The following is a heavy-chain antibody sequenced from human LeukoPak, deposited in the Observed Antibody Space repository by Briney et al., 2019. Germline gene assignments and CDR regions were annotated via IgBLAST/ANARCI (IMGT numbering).Heavy chain of an antibody. V-gene: IGHV4-39*01. Sequence: SETLSLTCTVSGGSISSSTYYWCWIRQPPGKGLEWIGSIYYSGSTYYNPSLKSRVTISVDTSKNQFSLKLSSVTAADSAVYYCARSTIAVAGTGVFDIWGQGTMVTVSS. CDR3: ARSTIAVAGTGVFDI. CDR1: GGSISSSTYY. J-gene: IGHJ3*02. CDR2: IYYSGST. D-gene: IGHD6-19*01.